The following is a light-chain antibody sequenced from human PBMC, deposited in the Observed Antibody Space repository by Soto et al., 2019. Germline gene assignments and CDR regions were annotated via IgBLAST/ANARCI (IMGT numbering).Light chain of an antibody. CDR2: DAS. CDR1: EDVDDF. J-gene: IGKJ1*01. CDR3: PQHHRVSPS. V-gene: IGKV1-33*01. Sequence: DIQMTQSPSSLSASVGDSVTITCQASEDVDDFLNWSQQKPGRAPKLLIFDASNLETGVPSRFIGRGSGTEYTFTINKLQPEDFATYYSPQHHRVSPSFGQGTKVAI.